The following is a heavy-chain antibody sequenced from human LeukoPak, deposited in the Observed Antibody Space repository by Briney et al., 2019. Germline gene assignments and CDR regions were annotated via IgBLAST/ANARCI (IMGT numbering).Heavy chain of an antibody. CDR2: LSSSGSAF. Sequence: SGGSLTLSCADSGFTFRSYEMNWVRQAPGKGLERIAYLSSSGSAFSYADSVKGRFTIARDNAKNSVYLEMNSLRADDTAVYYCARSARLMKGVVEVTALDDWGQGTLVTVSS. J-gene: IGHJ4*02. D-gene: IGHD3-3*01. CDR3: ARSARLMKGVVEVTALDD. V-gene: IGHV3-48*03. CDR1: GFTFRSYE.